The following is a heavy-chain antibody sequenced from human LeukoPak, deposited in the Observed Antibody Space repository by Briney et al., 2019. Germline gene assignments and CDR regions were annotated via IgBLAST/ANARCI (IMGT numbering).Heavy chain of an antibody. V-gene: IGHV1-3*01. Sequence: GASVKVSCKASGYTFTSYAMHWVRQAPGQRLEWMGWINAGNGNTKYSQKFQGRVTITRDTSASTAYMELSSLRSEDAAVYYCARAPYGSGSYGYWGQGTLVTVSS. J-gene: IGHJ4*02. CDR1: GYTFTSYA. CDR3: ARAPYGSGSYGY. CDR2: INAGNGNT. D-gene: IGHD3-10*01.